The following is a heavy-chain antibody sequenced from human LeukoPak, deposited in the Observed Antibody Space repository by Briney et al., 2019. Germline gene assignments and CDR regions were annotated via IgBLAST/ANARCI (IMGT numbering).Heavy chain of an antibody. CDR3: AARRTIFGDYYMDV. CDR1: GYTFTGYY. Sequence: ASVKVSCKASGYTFTGYYMHWVRQAPGQGLEWMGWINPNSGGTNYAQKFQERVTITRDMSTSTAYMELSSLRSEDTAVYYCAARRTIFGDYYMDVWGKGTTVTVSS. V-gene: IGHV1-2*02. CDR2: INPNSGGT. J-gene: IGHJ6*03. D-gene: IGHD3-3*01.